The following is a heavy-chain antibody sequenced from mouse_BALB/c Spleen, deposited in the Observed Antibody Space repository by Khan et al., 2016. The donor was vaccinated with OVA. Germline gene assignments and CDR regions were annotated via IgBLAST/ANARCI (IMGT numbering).Heavy chain of an antibody. CDR1: GFNIKDYY. CDR2: IDPENGNT. V-gene: IGHV14-1*02. D-gene: IGHD2-3*01. J-gene: IGHJ3*01. Sequence: VQLKESGAELVRPGALVKLSCKASGFNIKDYYIHWVKQRPEQGLEWIGWIDPENGNTIYDSKFQGKANITADTSSNTAYLHFSSLTSEDTAVYYCARAGYSPWFAYWGQGTLVTVSA. CDR3: ARAGYSPWFAY.